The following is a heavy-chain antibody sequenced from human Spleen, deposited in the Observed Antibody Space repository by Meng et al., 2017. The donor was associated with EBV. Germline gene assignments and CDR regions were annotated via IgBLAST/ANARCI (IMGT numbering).Heavy chain of an antibody. Sequence: VRPEEDGGALIQPWGSLRTSCSASGFPFSTHWMHWVRQAPGKGLVWVSRINSDGSSTNYADSVKGRFTISRDNAKNTLYLQMNSLRVEDTAVYYCAGDIPAVPYWGQGTLVTVSS. D-gene: IGHD2-2*02. CDR2: INSDGSST. J-gene: IGHJ4*02. V-gene: IGHV3-74*01. CDR1: GFPFSTHW. CDR3: AGDIPAVPY.